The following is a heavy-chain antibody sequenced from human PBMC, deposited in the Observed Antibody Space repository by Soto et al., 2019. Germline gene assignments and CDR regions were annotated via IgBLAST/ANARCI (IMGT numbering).Heavy chain of an antibody. J-gene: IGHJ4*02. CDR2: VKSKADGGTT. V-gene: IGHV3-15*07. CDR3: FTEIIVATTGTGDY. CDR1: GFTFSTVW. Sequence: EVQLVESGGGLVKPGGSLRLSCAASGFTFSTVWMNWVRQAPGKGLEWVGLVKSKADGGTTDYGAPVKGRFSISREDSKSTVYLQMNSLKTEDTGVYYGFTEIIVATTGTGDYWGQGTLVTVSS. D-gene: IGHD5-12*01.